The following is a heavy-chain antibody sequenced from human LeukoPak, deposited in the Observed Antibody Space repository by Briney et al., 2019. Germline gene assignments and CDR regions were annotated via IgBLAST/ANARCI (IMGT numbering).Heavy chain of an antibody. CDR2: IWYDGSNK. J-gene: IGHJ3*02. D-gene: IGHD2-15*01. CDR1: GFTFSHYA. Sequence: GRSLRLSCVASGFTFSHYAMHWVRQAPGKGLEWVAAIWYDGSNKYYADSVKGRFTISRDNSKNTLYLQVDSLRAEDTAVYYCAREADCSGGNCYRGAFDIWGQGTMVTVSS. V-gene: IGHV3-33*01. CDR3: AREADCSGGNCYRGAFDI.